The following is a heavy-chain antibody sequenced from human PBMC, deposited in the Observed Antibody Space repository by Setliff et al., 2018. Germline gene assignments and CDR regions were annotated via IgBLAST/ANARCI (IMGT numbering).Heavy chain of an antibody. Sequence: PGGSLRLSCAASGFSFSDYYMSWIRQAPGKGLEWISYIGSTGVYTNYADSVKGRFTISRDNAKNTLYLQMSRLCADDTAMYYCARDLFRNSGGLYSWGQGTLVTVSS. V-gene: IGHV3-11*06. D-gene: IGHD3-16*01. J-gene: IGHJ5*02. CDR2: IGSTGVYT. CDR3: ARDLFRNSGGLYS. CDR1: GFSFSDYY.